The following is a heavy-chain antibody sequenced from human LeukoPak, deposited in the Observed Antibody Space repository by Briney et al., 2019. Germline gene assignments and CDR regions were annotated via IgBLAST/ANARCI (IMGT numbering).Heavy chain of an antibody. CDR1: GGSFSGYY. Sequence: PSETLSLTCAVYGGSFSGYYWSWIRQPPGKGLEWIGEINDSGGTNYNPSLKSRVTISVDTSKNQFSLKLSSVTAADTAVYYCARAPRHWGQGTLVTVSS. V-gene: IGHV4-34*01. CDR2: INDSGGT. CDR3: ARAPRH. J-gene: IGHJ1*01.